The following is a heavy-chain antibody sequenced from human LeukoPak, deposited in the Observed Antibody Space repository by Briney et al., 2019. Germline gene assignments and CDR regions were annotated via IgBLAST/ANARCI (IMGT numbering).Heavy chain of an antibody. Sequence: GGSLRLSCAASGFTFSSYGMSWVRQAPGKGLEWVSAISGSGGSTYYADSVKGRFTISRDNSKNTLYLQMNSLRAEDTAVYYCAKRISSGWSYYFDYWGQGTLVTVSS. CDR1: GFTFSSYG. J-gene: IGHJ4*02. CDR2: ISGSGGST. V-gene: IGHV3-23*01. D-gene: IGHD6-19*01. CDR3: AKRISSGWSYYFDY.